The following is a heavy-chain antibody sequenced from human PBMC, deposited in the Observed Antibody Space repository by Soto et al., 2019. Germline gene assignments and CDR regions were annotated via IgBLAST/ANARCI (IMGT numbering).Heavy chain of an antibody. D-gene: IGHD3-22*01. CDR3: ARDFHPWAYYYDSSGYSNAFDI. Sequence: PSQTLSLTCAISGDSVSSNSAAWNWIRQSPSRGLEWLGRTYYRSKWYNDYAVSVKSRITINPDTSKNQFSLQLNSVTPEDTAVYYCARDFHPWAYYYDSSGYSNAFDIWGQGTMVTVS. J-gene: IGHJ3*02. V-gene: IGHV6-1*01. CDR2: TYYRSKWYN. CDR1: GDSVSSNSAA.